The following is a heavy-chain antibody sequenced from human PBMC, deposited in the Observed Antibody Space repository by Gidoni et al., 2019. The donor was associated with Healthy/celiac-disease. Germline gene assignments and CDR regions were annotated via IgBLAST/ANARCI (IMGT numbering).Heavy chain of an antibody. Sequence: EVQLLESGGGLVQPGGSLRLSCAPSGFTFSIYAMRWVRQAPGKGLEWVSAISGRGGSTYYADSVKGRFTISRDNSKNTLYLQMNSLRAEDTAVYYCAKERSHYYDSSGYYSDAFDIWGQGTMVTVSS. J-gene: IGHJ3*02. CDR2: ISGRGGST. V-gene: IGHV3-23*01. CDR1: GFTFSIYA. D-gene: IGHD3-22*01. CDR3: AKERSHYYDSSGYYSDAFDI.